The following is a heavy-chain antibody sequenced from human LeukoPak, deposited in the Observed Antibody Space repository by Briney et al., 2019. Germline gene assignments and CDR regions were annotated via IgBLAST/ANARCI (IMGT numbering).Heavy chain of an antibody. J-gene: IGHJ4*02. V-gene: IGHV3-7*04. CDR3: TRVGYIDEGIDY. CDR1: GFPFSSYW. Sequence: GGSLRLSCVASGFPFSSYWMTWVRQAPGKGLEWVANIKQDGSKKSYVDSVKGRFTISRDNAKNSLYLQMNSLRAEDTAIYYCTRVGYIDEGIDYWGQGTLVTVST. CDR2: IKQDGSKK. D-gene: IGHD5-24*01.